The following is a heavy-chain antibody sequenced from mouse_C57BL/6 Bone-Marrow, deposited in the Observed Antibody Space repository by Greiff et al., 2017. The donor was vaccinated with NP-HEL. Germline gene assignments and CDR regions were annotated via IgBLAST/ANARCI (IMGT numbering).Heavy chain of an antibody. D-gene: IGHD4-1*01. J-gene: IGHJ2*01. V-gene: IGHV5-9-1*02. Sequence: EVKLVESGEGLVKPGGSLKLSCAASGFTFSSYAMSWVRQTPEKRLEWVAYISSGGDYIYYADTVKGRFTISRDNARNTLYLQMSSLKSEDTAMYYCTRVGYWGHFDDWGQGTTLTVSS. CDR2: ISSGGDYI. CDR1: GFTFSSYA. CDR3: TRVGYWGHFDD.